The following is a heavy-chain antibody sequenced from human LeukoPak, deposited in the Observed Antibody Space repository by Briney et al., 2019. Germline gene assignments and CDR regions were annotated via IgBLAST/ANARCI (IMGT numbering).Heavy chain of an antibody. CDR2: TYYRSKWYN. CDR3: ARDSGIAAAGSNWFDP. Sequence: QTLSLTCAISGDSVSSNSAAWNWIRQSPSRGLEWLGRTYYRSKWYNDYAVSVKSRITINPDTSKNQFSLQLNSVTPEDTAVYYCARDSGIAAAGSNWFDPWGQGTLVTVSS. CDR1: GDSVSSNSAA. J-gene: IGHJ5*02. V-gene: IGHV6-1*01. D-gene: IGHD6-13*01.